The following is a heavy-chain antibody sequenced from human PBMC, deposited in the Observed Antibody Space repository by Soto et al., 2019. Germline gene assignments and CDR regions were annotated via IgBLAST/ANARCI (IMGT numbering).Heavy chain of an antibody. CDR2: IYSGGYT. V-gene: IGHV3-53*01. CDR3: ATHPGGGGY. Sequence: EVQLVESGGGLIQPGGSLRLSCAVSGFTVSNNYMSWVRQAPGKGLEGVSVIYSGGYTAYGDSVKGRFTISRDNSKNTLYLPINARGPADPAVYSWATHPGGGGYWGQGTLVTVSS. J-gene: IGHJ4*02. CDR1: GFTVSNNY. D-gene: IGHD3-10*01.